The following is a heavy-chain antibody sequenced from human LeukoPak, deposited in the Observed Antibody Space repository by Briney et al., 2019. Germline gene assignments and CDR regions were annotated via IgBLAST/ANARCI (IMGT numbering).Heavy chain of an antibody. CDR3: CITMVRGVIKMYYYGMDV. J-gene: IGHJ6*02. D-gene: IGHD3-10*01. V-gene: IGHV4-39*07. CDR2: IYYSGST. CDR1: GGSISSSSYY. Sequence: PSETLSLTCTVSGGSISSSSYYWGWIRQPPGKGLEWIGSIYYSGSTYYNPSLKSRVTISVDTSKNQFSLKLSSVTAADTAVYYCCITMVRGVIKMYYYGMDVWGQGTTVTVSS.